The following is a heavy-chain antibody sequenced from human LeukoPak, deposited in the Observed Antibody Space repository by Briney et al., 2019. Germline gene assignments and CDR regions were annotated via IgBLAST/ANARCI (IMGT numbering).Heavy chain of an antibody. CDR2: IDIDGSDT. J-gene: IGHJ6*03. CDR3: AKNRGAGSHYYYHMNV. CDR1: GFTFSIYW. D-gene: IGHD1-26*01. Sequence: PGGSLRLSCAASGFTFSIYWMHWVRQAPGKGLVWVSRIDIDGSDTSSADSVKGRFTISRDNSKNTLYLQLNSLRVEDTAVYYCAKNRGAGSHYYYHMNVWGKGTTDTVSS. V-gene: IGHV3-74*01.